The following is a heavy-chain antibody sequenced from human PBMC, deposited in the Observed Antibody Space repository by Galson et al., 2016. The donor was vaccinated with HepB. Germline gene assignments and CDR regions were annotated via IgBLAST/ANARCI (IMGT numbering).Heavy chain of an antibody. CDR1: GFTFSSYG. D-gene: IGHD5-18*01. CDR3: AKGGVWIQLWLSFDY. CDR2: ISYDGSNK. Sequence: SLRLSCAASGFTFSSYGMHWVRQAPGKGLEWVAVISYDGSNKYYAESVKGRFTISRDNSKNTLYLQMNSLRAEDTAVYYCAKGGVWIQLWLSFDYWGQGTLVTVSS. J-gene: IGHJ4*02. V-gene: IGHV3-30*18.